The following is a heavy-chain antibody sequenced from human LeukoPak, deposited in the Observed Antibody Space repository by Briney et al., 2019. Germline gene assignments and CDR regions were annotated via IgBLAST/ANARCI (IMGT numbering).Heavy chain of an antibody. CDR1: GFTFSTYV. CDR3: VRGTGY. Sequence: GGSLRLSCSVSGFTFSTYVMHWVRQAPGKGLEYVSAISSNGDNTYYADSVKGRFTISRDNSKNTQYLQMSSLRADDTAVYYCVRGTGYWGQGTLVTVSS. V-gene: IGHV3-64D*06. CDR2: ISSNGDNT. J-gene: IGHJ4*02.